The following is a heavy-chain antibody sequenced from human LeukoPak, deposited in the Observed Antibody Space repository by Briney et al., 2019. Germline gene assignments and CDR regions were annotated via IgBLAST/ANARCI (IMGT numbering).Heavy chain of an antibody. CDR2: VYYSGTT. V-gene: IGHV4-39*01. Sequence: PSETLSLTCTGSGGSLSRSTYHWGWIRQPPGKGLEWLGSVYYSGTTYYNPSLKSRVTIFVDTSKTVSSLKLTSVTAADPAVYYCAPTDSYTPGGYNYWGQGTLVTVSS. D-gene: IGHD3-16*02. J-gene: IGHJ4*02. CDR1: GGSLSRSTYH. CDR3: APTDSYTPGGYNY.